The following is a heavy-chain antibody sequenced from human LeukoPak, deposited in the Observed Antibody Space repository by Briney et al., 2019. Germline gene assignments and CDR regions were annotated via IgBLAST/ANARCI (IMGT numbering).Heavy chain of an antibody. V-gene: IGHV3-48*03. CDR3: AREPSHDYGAYGCY. CDR2: ISSSGSTI. Sequence: GGSLRLSCAASGFTFSSYEMNWIRQAPGKGLEWVSYISSSGSTIYYADSVKGRFTISRDNAKNPLYLQMNSLRAEDTAVYYCAREPSHDYGAYGCYWGPRTLFTVSS. CDR1: GFTFSSYE. J-gene: IGHJ4*02. D-gene: IGHD4-17*01.